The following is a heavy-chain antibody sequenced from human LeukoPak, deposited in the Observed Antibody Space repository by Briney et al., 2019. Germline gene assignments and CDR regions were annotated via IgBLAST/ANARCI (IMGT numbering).Heavy chain of an antibody. CDR2: IWYDGSNR. CDR3: ARRADDAFDI. V-gene: IGHV3-33*01. Sequence: GTSLRLSCAASAFSFSSYGMHWARQAPGKGLEWVALIWYDGSNRYYADSVKGRFTISRDNSKNTLYLQMNSLRAEDTAVYYCARRADDAFDIWGQGTMVTVSS. CDR1: AFSFSSYG. J-gene: IGHJ3*02.